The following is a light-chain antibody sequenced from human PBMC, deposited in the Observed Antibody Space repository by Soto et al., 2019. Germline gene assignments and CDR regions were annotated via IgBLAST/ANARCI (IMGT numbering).Light chain of an antibody. CDR2: DAS. CDR1: QSVPGW. V-gene: IGKV1-5*01. J-gene: IGKJ1*01. Sequence: DIQMTQSPSTLSASVGDTVTITCRASQSVPGWLAWYQQKPGKAPKLLISDASNLESGVPSRFSGSGSGTEFTLTIRSLQPDDFATYYCQQYRDFWTLGQGTKVDIK. CDR3: QQYRDFWT.